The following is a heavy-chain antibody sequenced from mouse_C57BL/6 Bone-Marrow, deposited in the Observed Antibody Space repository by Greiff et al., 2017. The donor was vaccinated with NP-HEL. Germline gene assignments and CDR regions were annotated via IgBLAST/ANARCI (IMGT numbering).Heavy chain of an antibody. Sequence: VKLMESGPGLVQPSQSLSITCTVSGFSLTSYGVHWVRQSPGKGLEWLGVIWSGGSTDYNAAFISRLSISKDNSKSQVFFKMNSLQADDTAIYYCARRGWLRRESWFAYWGQGTLVTVSA. CDR3: ARRGWLRRESWFAY. CDR1: GFSLTSYG. J-gene: IGHJ3*01. CDR2: IWSGGST. D-gene: IGHD2-2*01. V-gene: IGHV2-2*01.